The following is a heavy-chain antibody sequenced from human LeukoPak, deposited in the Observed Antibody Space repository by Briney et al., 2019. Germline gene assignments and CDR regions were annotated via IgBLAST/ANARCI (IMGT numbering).Heavy chain of an antibody. CDR3: ARATYYYDTSGYYVDY. CDR2: INPNSGGT. V-gene: IGHV1-2*02. J-gene: IGHJ4*02. Sequence: GASVKVSCKASGYTFTGYYMHWVRQAPGQGLEWMGWINPNSGGTNYAQKFQGRVTMTRDTSISTAYMELSRLRSEDTAVYYCARATYYYDTSGYYVDYWGQGTLVTVSS. D-gene: IGHD3-22*01. CDR1: GYTFTGYY.